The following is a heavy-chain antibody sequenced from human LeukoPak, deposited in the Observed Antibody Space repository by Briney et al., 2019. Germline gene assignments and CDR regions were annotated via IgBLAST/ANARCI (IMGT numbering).Heavy chain of an antibody. CDR2: IKSKTDGGTT. CDR3: TTQVGVYYYGSGSYYNVDY. Sequence: PGGSLRLSCAASGFTFSNAWMSWVRQAPGKGLECVGRIKSKTDGGTTDYAVLVKGRVTISRDDSKNTLYLQMNRLKTEDTAVYYCTTQVGVYYYGSGSYYNVDYWGQGTLVTVSS. CDR1: GFTFSNAW. D-gene: IGHD3-10*01. V-gene: IGHV3-15*01. J-gene: IGHJ4*02.